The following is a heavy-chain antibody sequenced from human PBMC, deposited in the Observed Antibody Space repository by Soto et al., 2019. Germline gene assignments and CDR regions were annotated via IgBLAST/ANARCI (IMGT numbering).Heavy chain of an antibody. J-gene: IGHJ4*02. CDR3: TTAPGGYYGSGSSYYFDY. CDR2: IKGKTDGGTT. D-gene: IGHD3-10*01. CDR1: GFTFSNAW. Sequence: GGSLRLSCAASGFTFSNAWMSWVRQAPGKGLEWVAGIKGKTDGGTTDYAAPVKGRFTISRDESKNTLYLQMNSLKTEDTAVYYCTTAPGGYYGSGSSYYFDYWGQGTLVTVSS. V-gene: IGHV3-15*01.